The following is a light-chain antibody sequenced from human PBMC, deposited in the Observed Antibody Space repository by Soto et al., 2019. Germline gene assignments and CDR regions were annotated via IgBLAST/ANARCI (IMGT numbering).Light chain of an antibody. Sequence: DIQMTQSTSSLSASVGDRVTITCRASQSISSYLNWYQQKPGKAPKLLIYAASSLQSGVPSRFSGSGSGTDFTLTISSLEPEDFAVYYCQQRSNWITFGQRTRLEIK. V-gene: IGKV1-39*01. CDR3: QQRSNWIT. CDR1: QSISSY. CDR2: AAS. J-gene: IGKJ5*01.